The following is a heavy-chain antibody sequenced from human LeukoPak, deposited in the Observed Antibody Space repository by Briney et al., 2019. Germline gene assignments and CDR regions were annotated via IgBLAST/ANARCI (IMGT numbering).Heavy chain of an antibody. CDR1: GGSISSYY. V-gene: IGHV4-59*12. Sequence: PSETLSLTCTVSGGSISSYYWSWIRQPPGKGLEWIGYIYYSGSTNYNPSLKSRVTISVDTSKNQFSLKLSSVTAADTAVYYCARGRRSPHFTYSSGWSSPHYFDYWGQGTLVTVSS. CDR3: ARGRRSPHFTYSSGWSSPHYFDY. J-gene: IGHJ4*02. CDR2: IYYSGST. D-gene: IGHD6-19*01.